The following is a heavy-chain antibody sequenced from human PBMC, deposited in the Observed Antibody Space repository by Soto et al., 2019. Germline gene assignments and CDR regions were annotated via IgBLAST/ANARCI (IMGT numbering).Heavy chain of an antibody. J-gene: IGHJ4*02. Sequence: SVKVSCKASGGTFSSYAISWVRQAPGQGLEWMGGIIPIFGTANYAQKFQGRVTITADESTSTAYMELSSLRSEDTAVYYCASGRFKPYYYDSSGYYYPFLNDSWGQGTLVTVSS. CDR3: ASGRFKPYYYDSSGYYYPFLNDS. D-gene: IGHD3-22*01. V-gene: IGHV1-69*13. CDR2: IIPIFGTA. CDR1: GGTFSSYA.